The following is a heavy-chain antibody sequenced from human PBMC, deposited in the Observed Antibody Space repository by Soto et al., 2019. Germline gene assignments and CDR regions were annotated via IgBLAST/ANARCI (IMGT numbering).Heavy chain of an antibody. CDR2: INSDGSST. V-gene: IGHV3-74*01. CDR1: GFTFSSYW. Sequence: GGSLRLSCAASGFTFSSYWMHWVRQAPGKGLVWVSRINSDGSSTSYADSVKGRFTISRDNAKNTLYLQMNSLRAEDTAVYYCAKGVPGIAVAGTGYFQHWGQGTLVTVSS. J-gene: IGHJ1*01. CDR3: AKGVPGIAVAGTGYFQH. D-gene: IGHD6-19*01.